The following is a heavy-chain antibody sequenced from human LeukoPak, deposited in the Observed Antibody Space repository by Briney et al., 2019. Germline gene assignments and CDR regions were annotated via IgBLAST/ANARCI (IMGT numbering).Heavy chain of an antibody. Sequence: PSKTLSLTCTVSGGSISSYYWSWIRQPPGKGLEWIGYIYYSGSTNYNPSLKSRVTISVDTSKNQFSRKLSSVTAADTAVYYCARENGDYEDYWGQGTLVTVSS. V-gene: IGHV4-59*01. CDR2: IYYSGST. D-gene: IGHD4-17*01. CDR3: ARENGDYEDY. J-gene: IGHJ4*02. CDR1: GGSISSYY.